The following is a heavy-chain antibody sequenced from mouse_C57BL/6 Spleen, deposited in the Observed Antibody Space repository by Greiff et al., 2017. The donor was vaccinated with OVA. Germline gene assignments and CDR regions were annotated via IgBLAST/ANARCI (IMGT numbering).Heavy chain of an antibody. CDR2: IYPGDADT. CDR3: ARTRDYFDY. Sequence: VQLQQSGPELVKPGASVKISCKASGYAFSSSWMNWVKQRPGKGLEWIGRIYPGDADTNYNGKFKGKATLTADKTSSTADMQLSSLTSEDSAVYFCARTRDYFDYWGQGTTLTVSS. V-gene: IGHV1-82*01. CDR1: GYAFSSSW. J-gene: IGHJ2*01.